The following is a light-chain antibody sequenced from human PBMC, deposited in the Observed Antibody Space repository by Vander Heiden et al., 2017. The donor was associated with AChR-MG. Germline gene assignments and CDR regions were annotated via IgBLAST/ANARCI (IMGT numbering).Light chain of an antibody. CDR2: DAS. CDR1: QSVDNY. J-gene: IGKJ3*01. Sequence: EIVLTQSPATLSLSPGERATLSCRASQSVDNYLAWYQQKPGQAPRLLIYDASNRATGIPARFSGSGSGTDFTLTINNLEPDDFGVYYCQQRNKWPRTFGPGTKVDIK. CDR3: QQRNKWPRT. V-gene: IGKV3-11*01.